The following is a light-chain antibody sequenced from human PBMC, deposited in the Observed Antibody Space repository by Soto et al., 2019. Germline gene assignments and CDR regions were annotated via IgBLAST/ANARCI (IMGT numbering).Light chain of an antibody. J-gene: IGKJ3*01. V-gene: IGKV3-20*01. CDR2: GAS. Sequence: EIVLTQSPGTLSLSPGESATLSCRASQSVSSSSLAWYQQKPGQAPRLLIIGASSRARRIPDRFSGSGSGTDFSLTINRLEPEDFAVYFCQQYGSSPFTFGPGTKVDIK. CDR1: QSVSSSS. CDR3: QQYGSSPFT.